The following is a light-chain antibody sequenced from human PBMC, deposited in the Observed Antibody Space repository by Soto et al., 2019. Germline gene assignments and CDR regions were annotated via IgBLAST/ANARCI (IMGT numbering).Light chain of an antibody. Sequence: QSVLRQPPSVSGAPGQRVTISCSGSISNIGAGFDVHWYQQLPGTAPKLLIYVDDSRPSGVPDRFSGSKSGSSASLAITGLQAEDEADYYCQSYDSRLTAVVFGGGTKVTVL. CDR1: ISNIGAGFD. V-gene: IGLV1-40*01. J-gene: IGLJ2*01. CDR2: VDD. CDR3: QSYDSRLTAVV.